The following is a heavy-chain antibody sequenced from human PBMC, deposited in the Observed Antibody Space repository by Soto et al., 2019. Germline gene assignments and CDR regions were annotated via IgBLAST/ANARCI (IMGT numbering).Heavy chain of an antibody. V-gene: IGHV3-7*01. CDR3: ASVYFKYDY. CDR2: IKEDGSEK. CDR1: KFTFSNYW. Sequence: PGGSLRLSCVASKFTFSNYWMTWVRQAPGKGLEWVANIKEDGSEKYYVDSVKGRFTISRDNAKNSLYLQMNSLRAEDTAVYYCASVYFKYDYWGQGTLVTVSS. D-gene: IGHD1-26*01. J-gene: IGHJ4*01.